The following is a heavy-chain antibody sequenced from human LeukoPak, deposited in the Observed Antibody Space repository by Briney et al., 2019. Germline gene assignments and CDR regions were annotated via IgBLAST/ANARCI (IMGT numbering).Heavy chain of an antibody. CDR3: ARVQTTVTTLDY. D-gene: IGHD4-17*01. J-gene: IGHJ4*02. CDR1: GFTFSSYE. CDR2: ISSSGSTR. V-gene: IGHV3-48*03. Sequence: PGGSLRLSCAASGFTFSSYEMNWFRQAPGKGLEWVSYISSSGSTRYYADSVKGRFTISRDNAKNSLYLQMNSLRAEDTAVYYCARVQTTVTTLDYWGQGTLVTVSP.